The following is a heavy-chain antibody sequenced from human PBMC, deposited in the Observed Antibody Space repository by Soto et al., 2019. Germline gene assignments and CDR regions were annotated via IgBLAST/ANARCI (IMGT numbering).Heavy chain of an antibody. CDR3: ARDFLDSSDYTTNWFDP. V-gene: IGHV4-39*01. CDR1: GGSISNGRFY. D-gene: IGHD3-22*01. Sequence: SETLSLTCSVSGGSISNGRFYWACIRQPPGEGLEWIGSIYHTGNAYYNPSLKSRVTISVDTSKNQFSLKLTSVTAADAALYYCARDFLDSSDYTTNWFDPWGQGTLVTVS. CDR2: IYHTGNA. J-gene: IGHJ5*02.